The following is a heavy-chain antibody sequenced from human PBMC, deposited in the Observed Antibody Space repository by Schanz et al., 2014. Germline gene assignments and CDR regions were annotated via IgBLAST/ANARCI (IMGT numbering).Heavy chain of an antibody. V-gene: IGHV3-64D*06. CDR3: GRAGTGMAGWYFEL. J-gene: IGHJ2*01. CDR2: ISHDGYST. CDR1: GFTFSIYA. D-gene: IGHD5-18*01. Sequence: EVQLVESGGGLVQPGGSLRLSCSASGFTFSIYAMHWVRQAPGKGLEYVSAISHDGYSTYYADSVKGRFTISRDNSKNTLFLQMSSLRVDDMAVYYCGRAGTGMAGWYFELWGRGTLVTVSS.